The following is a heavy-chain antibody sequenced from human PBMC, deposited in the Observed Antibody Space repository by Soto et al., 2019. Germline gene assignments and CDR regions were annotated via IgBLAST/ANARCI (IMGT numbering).Heavy chain of an antibody. Sequence: QVQLVESGGGVVQPGRSLRLSCVASGFTFSSYGMHWVRQAPGKGLEWVALISYDGSDKYYADSVKGRFTISRDNSKNKLYLQMNSLRVEDTAVYYCGAGQYFSDYWGQGTLVTVSS. CDR3: GAGQYFSDY. CDR2: ISYDGSDK. D-gene: IGHD6-13*01. CDR1: GFTFSSYG. J-gene: IGHJ4*02. V-gene: IGHV3-30*03.